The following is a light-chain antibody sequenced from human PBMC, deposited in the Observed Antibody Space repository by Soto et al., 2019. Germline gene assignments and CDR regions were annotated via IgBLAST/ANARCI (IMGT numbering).Light chain of an antibody. CDR3: QQYYTPSWK. V-gene: IGKV4-1*01. CDR2: WAY. J-gene: IGKJ1*01. CDR1: QSRLKSSTKHDY. Sequence: LITPSQYSLAVSRCESSTITCKSSQSRLKSSTKHDYLAWYQQKPGQPPKLLFYWAYTRESGVPDRFSGSGSGTDFTLTISSLQAEDVAVYYCQQYYTPSWKFGQGTKV.